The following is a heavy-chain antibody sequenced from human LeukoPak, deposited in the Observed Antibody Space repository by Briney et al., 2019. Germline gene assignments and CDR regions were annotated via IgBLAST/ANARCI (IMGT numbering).Heavy chain of an antibody. Sequence: GGSLRLSCAASGFTFSSYWMHWVRQAPGKGLVWVSCINGGGSSINYADSVKGRFTISRDNAKSTLYLQMSSLRGEDTAVYYCARASAAARNGFAIWGPGKMVTASS. CDR2: INGGGSSI. D-gene: IGHD6-13*01. CDR3: ARASAAARNGFAI. J-gene: IGHJ3*02. V-gene: IGHV3-74*01. CDR1: GFTFSSYW.